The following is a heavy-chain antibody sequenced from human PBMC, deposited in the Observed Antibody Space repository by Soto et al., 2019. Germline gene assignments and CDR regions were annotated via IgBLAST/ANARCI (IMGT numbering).Heavy chain of an antibody. V-gene: IGHV1-69*01. D-gene: IGHD3-22*01. CDR1: GVGFGSYS. CDR3: ARGYGRSGSTVWAV. CDR2: IIPIFGTA. J-gene: IGHJ6*04. Sequence: SVELCWKACGVGFGSYSRRWVRHSPGQGLEWMGGIIPIFGTANYAQKFQGRVTITADESTSTAYMELSSPRSEDTAVYYCARGYGRSGSTVWAVWGKGTTVPVSS.